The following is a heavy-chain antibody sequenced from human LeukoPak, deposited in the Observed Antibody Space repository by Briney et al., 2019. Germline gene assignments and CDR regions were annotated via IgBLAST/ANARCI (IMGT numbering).Heavy chain of an antibody. Sequence: GASVKVSCKASGYTFTGYYMHWVRQAPGQGLEWMGWINPNSGGTNYAQKFQGWVTMTRDTSISTAYMELSRLRSDDTAVYYCAREHRMKKYQLLPGWFDPWGQGTLVTVSS. D-gene: IGHD2-2*01. CDR2: INPNSGGT. V-gene: IGHV1-2*04. J-gene: IGHJ5*02. CDR1: GYTFTGYY. CDR3: AREHRMKKYQLLPGWFDP.